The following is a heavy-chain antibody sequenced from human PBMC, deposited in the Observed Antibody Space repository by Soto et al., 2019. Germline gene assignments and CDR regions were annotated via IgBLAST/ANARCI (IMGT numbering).Heavy chain of an antibody. D-gene: IGHD3-10*01. Sequence: QLQLQESGPGLVKPSETLSLTCTVSGGSISSSSTYYWGWIRQPPGKGLEWIGTIYYSGNTYYNPSLKSRVTISVDTSKNQFSLRLSSVTAADTAEYFCARHADASGGFYRPHFDSWGQGTLFTVSS. CDR1: GGSISSSSTYY. CDR2: IYYSGNT. J-gene: IGHJ4*02. CDR3: ARHADASGGFYRPHFDS. V-gene: IGHV4-39*01.